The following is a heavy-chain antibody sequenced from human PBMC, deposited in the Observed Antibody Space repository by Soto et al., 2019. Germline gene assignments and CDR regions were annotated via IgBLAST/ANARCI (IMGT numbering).Heavy chain of an antibody. V-gene: IGHV1-46*03. CDR3: SRADPGETSPFDH. CDR2: INPFDGSR. CDR1: GYIFTSYY. D-gene: IGHD3-10*01. J-gene: IGHJ4*02. Sequence: ASVKVSCKASGYIFTSYYIHWVRQAPGQGLEWMGWINPFDGSRMFAQSFQGRVTMTRDTSTSTVYMEVSSLRSEDKAVYYCSRADPGETSPFDHWGQ.